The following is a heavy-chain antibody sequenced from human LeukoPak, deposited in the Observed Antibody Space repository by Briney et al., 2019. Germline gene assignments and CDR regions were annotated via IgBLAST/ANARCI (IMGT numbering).Heavy chain of an antibody. CDR2: INPSGGST. Sequence: ASVKVSCKASGYTFTSYYMHWVRQAPGQGLEWMGIINPSGGSTSYAQKFQGRVTMTRDMSTSTVYMELSSLRSEDTAVYYCARAGTTHYYGSGSYDAFDIWGQETMVTVSS. V-gene: IGHV1-46*01. CDR1: GYTFTSYY. J-gene: IGHJ3*02. D-gene: IGHD3-10*01. CDR3: ARAGTTHYYGSGSYDAFDI.